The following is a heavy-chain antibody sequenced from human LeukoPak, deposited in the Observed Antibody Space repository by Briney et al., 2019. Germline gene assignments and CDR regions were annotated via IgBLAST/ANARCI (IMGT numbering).Heavy chain of an antibody. CDR3: ARLGGGGSYYWSLGVDREKIDY. J-gene: IGHJ4*02. CDR2: INAGNGNT. D-gene: IGHD1-26*01. Sequence: ASVKVSCKASGYTFTSYAMHWVRQAPGQRLEWMGWINAGNGNTKYSQKFQGRVTITRDTSASTAYMELSSLRSEDTAVYYCARLGGGGSYYWSLGVDREKIDYWGQGTLVTVSS. V-gene: IGHV1-3*01. CDR1: GYTFTSYA.